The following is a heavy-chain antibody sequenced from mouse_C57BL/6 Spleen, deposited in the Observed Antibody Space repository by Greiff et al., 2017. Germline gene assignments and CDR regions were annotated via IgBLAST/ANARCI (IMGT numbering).Heavy chain of an antibody. J-gene: IGHJ2*01. CDR3: ARGYYGSSFDY. V-gene: IGHV3-6*01. CDR2: ISYDGSN. Sequence: EVQLQQSGPGLVKPSQSLSLTCSVTGYSITSGYYWNWIRQFPGNKLEWMGYISYDGSNNYNPSLKNLISITRDTSKNPFFLKLNSVTTEDTATYYCARGYYGSSFDYWGQGTTRTVSS. CDR1: GYSITSGYY. D-gene: IGHD1-1*01.